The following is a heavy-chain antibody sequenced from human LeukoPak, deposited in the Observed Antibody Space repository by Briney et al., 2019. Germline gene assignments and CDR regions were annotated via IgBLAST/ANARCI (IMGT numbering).Heavy chain of an antibody. J-gene: IGHJ4*02. CDR1: GGTFSSYA. Sequence: ASVKVSCKASGGTFSSYAISWVRQAPGQGLEWMGGIIPIFGTANYAQKFQGRVTITADESTSTAYMELSSLRSEDTAVYYCARENGIVVVIDYWGQGTLVTVSS. CDR3: ARENGIVVVIDY. V-gene: IGHV1-69*13. D-gene: IGHD3-22*01. CDR2: IIPIFGTA.